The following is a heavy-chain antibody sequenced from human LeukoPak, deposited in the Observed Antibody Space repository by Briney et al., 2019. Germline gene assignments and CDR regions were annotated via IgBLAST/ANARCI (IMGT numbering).Heavy chain of an antibody. Sequence: GGSLRLSCAASGFTFDDYAMHWVRQAPGKGLEWVSGISWNSGSIGYADSVKGRFTISRDNAKNSLYLQINSLRAEDTALYYCAKGVLVRGEYFQHWGQGTLVTVSS. CDR2: ISWNSGSI. CDR1: GFTFDDYA. D-gene: IGHD6-13*01. J-gene: IGHJ1*01. V-gene: IGHV3-9*01. CDR3: AKGVLVRGEYFQH.